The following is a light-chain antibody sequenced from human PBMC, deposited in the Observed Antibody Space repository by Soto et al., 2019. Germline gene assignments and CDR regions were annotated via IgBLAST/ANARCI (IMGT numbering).Light chain of an antibody. V-gene: IGKV3-11*01. CDR1: QSVSSY. CDR3: QQRSNWPPYT. J-gene: IGKJ2*01. Sequence: EIVLTQSPATLSLSPGERATLSCRASQSVSSYLAWYQQKPGQAPSLLIYDASNRATGIPARFSGSVSETDFTLTISSLEPEDFAVYYCQQRSNWPPYTFGQGTKLEIK. CDR2: DAS.